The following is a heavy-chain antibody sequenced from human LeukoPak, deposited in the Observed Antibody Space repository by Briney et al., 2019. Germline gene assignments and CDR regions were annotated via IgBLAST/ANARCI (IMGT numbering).Heavy chain of an antibody. CDR1: GFTFSDYA. V-gene: IGHV3-30-3*01. Sequence: GGSLRLSCSASGFTFSDYAMDWVRQAPGKGLECVAVISSDVYDGTTEYYADSVKGRFTISRDNSKNTVYLQMNSLRGEDTAVYYCASTAAATDPPGFWGQGTLVTVSS. CDR2: ISSDVYDGTTE. CDR3: ASTAAATDPPGF. D-gene: IGHD6-13*01. J-gene: IGHJ4*02.